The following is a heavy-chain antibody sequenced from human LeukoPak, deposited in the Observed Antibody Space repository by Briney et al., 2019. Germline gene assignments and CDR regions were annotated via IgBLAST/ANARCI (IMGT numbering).Heavy chain of an antibody. D-gene: IGHD6-13*01. CDR3: ARDMSSSWYGFDY. J-gene: IGHJ4*02. CDR2: INPNSGGT. Sequence: GASVKVSCKASGYTFTGYYMHWVRQAPGQGLEWMGWINPNSGGTNYAQKFQGRVTMTRDTSISTAYMELSRLKSDDTAVYYCARDMSSSWYGFDYWGQGTLVTVSS. CDR1: GYTFTGYY. V-gene: IGHV1-2*02.